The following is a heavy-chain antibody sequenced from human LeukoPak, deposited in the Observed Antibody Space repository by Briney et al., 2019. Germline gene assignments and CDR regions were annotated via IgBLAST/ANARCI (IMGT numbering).Heavy chain of an antibody. CDR1: GFTFSSFA. D-gene: IGHD5-12*01. V-gene: IGHV3-23*01. J-gene: IGHJ6*02. Sequence: PGGSLRLSCAASGFTFSSFAMTWVRQAPGKGLEWVSTFGGNIYYVDSVKGRFTISRDNSKNTLYLQMNSLRAEDTAVYYCASSRSGSFVRYYGMDVWGQGTTVTVSS. CDR3: ASSRSGSFVRYYGMDV. CDR2: FGGNI.